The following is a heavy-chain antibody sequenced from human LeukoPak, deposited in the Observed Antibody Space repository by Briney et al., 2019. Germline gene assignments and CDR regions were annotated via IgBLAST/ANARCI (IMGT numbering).Heavy chain of an antibody. J-gene: IGHJ4*02. D-gene: IGHD4-17*01. CDR3: ATFPDDVTTVTYFDY. CDR2: FDPEDGET. CDR1: GYTLTELS. V-gene: IGHV1-24*01. Sequence: GASVKVSCKVSGYTLTELSMHWVRQAPGKGLERMGGFDPEDGETIYAQKFQGRVTMTEDTSTDTAYMELSSLRSEDTAVYYCATFPDDVTTVTYFDYWGQGTLVTVSS.